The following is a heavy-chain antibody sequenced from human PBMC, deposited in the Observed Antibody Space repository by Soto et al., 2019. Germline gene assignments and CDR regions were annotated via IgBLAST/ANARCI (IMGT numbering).Heavy chain of an antibody. J-gene: IGHJ3*02. V-gene: IGHV3-21*01. D-gene: IGHD2-8*01. Sequence: GGSLRLSCAASGFTFSSYSMNWVRQAPGKGLEWVSSISSSSSYIYYADSVKGRFTISRDNAKNSLYLQMNSLRAEDTAVYYCASDIVLMVYAKAGDDAFDIWGQGTMVTVSS. CDR2: ISSSSSYI. CDR1: GFTFSSYS. CDR3: ASDIVLMVYAKAGDDAFDI.